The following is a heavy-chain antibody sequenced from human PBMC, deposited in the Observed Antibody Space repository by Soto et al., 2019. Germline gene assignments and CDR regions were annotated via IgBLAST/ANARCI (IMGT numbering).Heavy chain of an antibody. CDR1: GFSLSTDGVG. V-gene: IGHV2-5*02. Sequence: QITLKESGPTLVRPTQTLALTCTLSGFSLSTDGVGVGWIRQPPGKAPEGVAILYWDEDKRYNPSLKSRLTNTKATFKTQGGLIVTNMDPVDRAPYYCALRLRRGSCGGGKCYLFDYWGQGTLVTVSS. D-gene: IGHD2-15*01. CDR3: ALRLRRGSCGGGKCYLFDY. J-gene: IGHJ4*02. CDR2: LYWDEDK.